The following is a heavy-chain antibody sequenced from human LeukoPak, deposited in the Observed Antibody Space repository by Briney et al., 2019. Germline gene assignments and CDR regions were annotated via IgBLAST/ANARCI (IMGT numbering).Heavy chain of an antibody. CDR1: GYTFTNYG. D-gene: IGHD2-2*02. V-gene: IGHV1-18*01. CDR3: ARAYCDSSTCYTPRAFYDY. Sequence: ASVKVSCKASGYTFTNYGISWVRQAPGQGLEWMGWISAYNGNTNYAQKLQGRVTMTTDTSTSTAYMELRSLRSDDTAIYYCARAYCDSSTCYTPRAFYDYWGQGTLVTVSS. CDR2: ISAYNGNT. J-gene: IGHJ4*02.